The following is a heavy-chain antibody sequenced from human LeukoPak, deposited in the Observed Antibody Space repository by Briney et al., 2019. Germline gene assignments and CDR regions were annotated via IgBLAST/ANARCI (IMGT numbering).Heavy chain of an antibody. CDR1: GCSISSSSYY. V-gene: IGHV4-39*01. CDR3: ARHLRHSSGWYYFDY. Sequence: SETLSLTCTVSGCSISSSSYYWGWIRQPPGKGLEWIGSIYYSGSTYYNPSLKSRVTISVDTSKNQFSLKLSSVTAADTAVYYSARHLRHSSGWYYFDYWGQGTLVTVSS. CDR2: IYYSGST. J-gene: IGHJ4*02. D-gene: IGHD6-19*01.